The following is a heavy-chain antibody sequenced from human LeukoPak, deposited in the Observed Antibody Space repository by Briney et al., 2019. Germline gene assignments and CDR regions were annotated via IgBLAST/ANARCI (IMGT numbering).Heavy chain of an antibody. CDR2: ISYDGGFT. V-gene: IGHV3-30*04. CDR3: ATESSLTT. Sequence: GGSLRLSCVASGFTRSDYAMDWVRQAPGKGLEWVGDISYDGGFTNSAASVRDRFTISRDNSKNTLYLHMNSLRPEDTAVYYCATESSLTTWGQGTLVTVSS. CDR1: GFTRSDYA. J-gene: IGHJ4*02. D-gene: IGHD4-11*01.